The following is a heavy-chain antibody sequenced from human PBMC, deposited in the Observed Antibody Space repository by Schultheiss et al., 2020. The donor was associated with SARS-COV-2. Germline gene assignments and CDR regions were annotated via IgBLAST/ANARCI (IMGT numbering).Heavy chain of an antibody. D-gene: IGHD5-24*01. CDR1: GFTVSSNY. J-gene: IGHJ4*02. V-gene: IGHV3-66*02. CDR3: ARVKRWLQSLYFDY. CDR2: IYSGGST. Sequence: GESLKISCAASGFTVSSNYMSWVRQAPGKGLEWVSVIYSGGSTYYADSVKGRFTISRDNSKNTLYLQMNSLRAEDTAVYYCARVKRWLQSLYFDYWGQGTLVTVSS.